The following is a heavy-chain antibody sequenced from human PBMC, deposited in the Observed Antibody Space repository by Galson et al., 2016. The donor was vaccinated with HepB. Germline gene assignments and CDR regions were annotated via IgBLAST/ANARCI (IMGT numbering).Heavy chain of an antibody. Sequence: SLRLSCAASGFTFSDYYMSWIRQAPGKGLEWVSYIGTSGSTIYYIDSVKGRFTISRDNAKNSLYLQMNSLRAEDTAVYYCANDFWSGPRPKKDSSYHFYYGMHVWGQGTTVTVSS. J-gene: IGHJ6*02. CDR3: ANDFWSGPRPKKDSSYHFYYGMHV. CDR1: GFTFSDYY. D-gene: IGHD3-3*01. V-gene: IGHV3-11*01. CDR2: IGTSGSTI.